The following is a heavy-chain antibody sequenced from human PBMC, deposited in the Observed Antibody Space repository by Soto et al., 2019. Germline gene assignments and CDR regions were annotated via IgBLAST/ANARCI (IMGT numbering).Heavy chain of an antibody. CDR2: IYYSGST. J-gene: IGHJ6*02. Sequence: SETLSLTCTVSGGSISSYYWSWIRQPPGKGLEWIGYIYYSGSTNYNPSLKSRVTISVDTSKNQFSLKLSSVTAADTAVYYCARDSRRGNGVRGVYYYYGMDVWGQGTTVTVSS. CDR3: ARDSRRGNGVRGVYYYYGMDV. D-gene: IGHD3-10*01. CDR1: GGSISSYY. V-gene: IGHV4-59*01.